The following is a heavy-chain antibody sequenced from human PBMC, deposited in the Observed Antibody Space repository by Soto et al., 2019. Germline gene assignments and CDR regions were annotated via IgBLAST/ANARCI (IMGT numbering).Heavy chain of an antibody. Sequence: SETLSLTCTVSGGSISSYYWSWIRQPPGKGLEWIGYIYYSGSTNYNPSLKSRVTISVDTSKNQFSLKLSSVTAADTAVYYCARGSELRRLRLNYIKFDPWGQGTLVTVSS. CDR2: IYYSGST. CDR1: GGSISSYY. V-gene: IGHV4-59*01. J-gene: IGHJ5*02. D-gene: IGHD1-26*01. CDR3: ARGSELRRLRLNYIKFDP.